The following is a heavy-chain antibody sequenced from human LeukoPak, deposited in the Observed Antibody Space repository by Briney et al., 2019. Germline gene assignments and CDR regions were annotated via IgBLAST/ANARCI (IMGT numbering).Heavy chain of an antibody. CDR3: ARAMTTVTTRWGQADY. Sequence: PLETLSLTCAVYGGSFSGYYWSWIRQPPGKGLEWIGEINHSGSTNYNPSLKSRVTISVDTSKNQFSLKLSSVTAADTAVYYCARAMTTVTTRWGQADYWGQGTLVTVSS. CDR2: INHSGST. J-gene: IGHJ4*02. CDR1: GGSFSGYY. V-gene: IGHV4-34*01. D-gene: IGHD4-17*01.